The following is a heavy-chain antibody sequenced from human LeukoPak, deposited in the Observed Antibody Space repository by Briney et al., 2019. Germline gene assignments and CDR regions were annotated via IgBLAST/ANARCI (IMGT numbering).Heavy chain of an antibody. CDR1: GYTFTRYA. J-gene: IGHJ4*02. CDR3: ARDCDQCSWNDELDY. CDR2: INTNTGNP. V-gene: IGHV7-4-1*02. D-gene: IGHD1-1*01. Sequence: ASVKVSCKASGYTFTRYAMNWVRQAPGQGLECIGWINTNTGNPTYAQGFTGRFVFSLDTSVSTAYLQISSLKAEDTAVYYCARDCDQCSWNDELDYWGQGTLVTVSS.